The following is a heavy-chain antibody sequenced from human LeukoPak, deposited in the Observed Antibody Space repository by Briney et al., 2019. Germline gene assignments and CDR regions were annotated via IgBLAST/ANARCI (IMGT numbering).Heavy chain of an antibody. V-gene: IGHV3-30*02. CDR3: AKDTTLRYYYYGMDV. Sequence: PGGSLRLSCAASGFTFSSYGMHWVRQAPGKGLEWVAFIRYDGSNKYYADSVKGRFTISRDNAKNSLYLQMNSLRAEDTALYYCAKDTTLRYYYYGMDVWGQGTTVTVSS. D-gene: IGHD2/OR15-2a*01. CDR2: IRYDGSNK. J-gene: IGHJ6*02. CDR1: GFTFSSYG.